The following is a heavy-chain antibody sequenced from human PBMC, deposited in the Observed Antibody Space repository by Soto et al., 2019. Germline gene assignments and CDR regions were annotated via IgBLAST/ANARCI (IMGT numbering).Heavy chain of an antibody. CDR3: ARTLVVPAARFDP. CDR1: GGSISSYY. CDR2: IYYSGST. D-gene: IGHD2-2*01. J-gene: IGHJ5*02. Sequence: TSETLSLTCTVSGGSISSYYWSWIRQPPGKGLEWIGYIYYSGSTNYNPSLKSRVTISVDTSKNQFSLKLSSVTAADTAVYYCARTLVVPAARFDPWGQGTLVTVSS. V-gene: IGHV4-59*08.